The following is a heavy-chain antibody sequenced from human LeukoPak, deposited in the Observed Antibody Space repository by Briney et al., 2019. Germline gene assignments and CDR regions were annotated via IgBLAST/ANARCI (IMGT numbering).Heavy chain of an antibody. CDR1: GFTFNNYA. V-gene: IGHV3-23*01. CDR2: ISNTGGTT. J-gene: IGHJ4*02. Sequence: PGGSLRLSCAASGFTFNNYAMSWVRQAPGKGLEWVSAISNTGGTTYYADSVKGRFTISRDNSKNTLYLQMNSLRAEDTAVYYCAKEGTSARDYYGSGSLFDYWGQGTLVTVSS. D-gene: IGHD3-10*01. CDR3: AKEGTSARDYYGSGSLFDY.